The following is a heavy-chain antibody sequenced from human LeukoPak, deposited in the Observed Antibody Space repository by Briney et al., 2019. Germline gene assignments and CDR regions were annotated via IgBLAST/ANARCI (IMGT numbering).Heavy chain of an antibody. CDR1: GFSFSSYG. D-gene: IGHD4-17*01. CDR2: VRYDGINK. CDR3: AKVLCGDPYFGS. Sequence: PGGSLRLSCAASGFSFSSYGMHWVRQAPGKGLEWVAFVRYDGINKYYAGSVKGRFTISRDNSKNTLYLQMNSLRAKDTAMYYCAKVLCGDPYFGSLGQRALVTVSS. J-gene: IGHJ4*02. V-gene: IGHV3-30*02.